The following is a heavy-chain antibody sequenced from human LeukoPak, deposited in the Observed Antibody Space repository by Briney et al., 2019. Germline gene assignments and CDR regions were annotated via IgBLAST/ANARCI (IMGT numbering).Heavy chain of an antibody. D-gene: IGHD2-15*01. Sequence: GGSLRLSCAASGFTFSSYGMHWVRQAPGKGLEWVAVISFDGSTKYYADSVRGRFTISRDNSKNTLYLQMNSLRAEDTAVYYCARARCSGGSCSSDAFDIWGQGTMVTVSS. J-gene: IGHJ3*02. V-gene: IGHV3-30*03. CDR1: GFTFSSYG. CDR3: ARARCSGGSCSSDAFDI. CDR2: ISFDGSTK.